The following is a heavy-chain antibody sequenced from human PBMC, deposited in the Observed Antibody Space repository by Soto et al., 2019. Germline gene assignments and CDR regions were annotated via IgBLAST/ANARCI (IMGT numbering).Heavy chain of an antibody. Sequence: LSLTCTVSGGSISSGGYYWSWIRQHPGKGLEWIGYIYYSGSTYYNPSLKSRVTISVDTSKNQFSLKLSSVTAADTAVYYCARGKWLVAPFCYWGQGTLVTVSS. V-gene: IGHV4-31*03. J-gene: IGHJ4*02. D-gene: IGHD6-19*01. CDR2: IYYSGST. CDR1: GGSISSGGYY. CDR3: ARGKWLVAPFCY.